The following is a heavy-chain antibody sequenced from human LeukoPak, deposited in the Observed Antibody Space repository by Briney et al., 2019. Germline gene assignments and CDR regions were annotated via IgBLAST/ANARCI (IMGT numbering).Heavy chain of an antibody. J-gene: IGHJ4*02. V-gene: IGHV4-38-2*02. CDR2: IDGSGSS. D-gene: IGHD4-23*01. CDR1: GYSISSGYL. Sequence: SETLSLTCTVSGYSISSGYLWGWIRQPPGKGLEWIGSIDGSGSSYYNPSLKSRVTISVDTSRNQFSLKLSPVTAADTAVYYCARVGVDYSGNIIKYFFDYWGQGTLVTVSS. CDR3: ARVGVDYSGNIIKYFFDY.